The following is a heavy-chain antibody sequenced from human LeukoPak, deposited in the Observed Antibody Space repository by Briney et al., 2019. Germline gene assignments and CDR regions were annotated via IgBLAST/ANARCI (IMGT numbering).Heavy chain of an antibody. CDR2: IYPADSDI. D-gene: IGHD3-22*01. CDR1: GYSINNYW. CDR3: ARHLNYYDSPWGLFGDI. V-gene: IGHV5-51*01. Sequence: GESLKISCKGSGYSINNYWIGWVRQMPGKGLEWMGLIYPADSDIRYSPSFQGQVTISADKSISTAYLQWSSLKASDTAMYYCARHLNYYDSPWGLFGDIWGQGTMVTVSS. J-gene: IGHJ3*02.